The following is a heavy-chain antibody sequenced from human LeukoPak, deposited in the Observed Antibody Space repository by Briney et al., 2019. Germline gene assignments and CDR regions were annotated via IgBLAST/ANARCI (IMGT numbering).Heavy chain of an antibody. CDR2: IGPTGTDR. J-gene: IGHJ4*02. V-gene: IGHV3-21*01. CDR1: GFTFSSCG. D-gene: IGHD1-14*01. Sequence: GGSLRLSCAASGFTFSSCGFNWVRQAPGKGLEWVSSIGPTGTDRYYADSVRGRFTISSDNAKNSMYLQMDSLRDEDTAVYYCATETIGRHYDYWGQGTLLTVSS. CDR3: ATETIGRHYDY.